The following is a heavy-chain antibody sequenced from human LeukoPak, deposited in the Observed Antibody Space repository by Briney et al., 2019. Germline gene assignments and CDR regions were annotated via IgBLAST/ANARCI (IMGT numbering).Heavy chain of an antibody. CDR2: IIPSFGTA. CDR3: AKGGYCSGGTCYIRGFGP. J-gene: IGHJ5*02. Sequence: GASVKVSCKASGGTFSNYAISWMRQAPGQGPEWRGGIIPSFGTANYAQKFEGRVNITADESTNIAYMELRSLRSEDAAVYYCAKGGYCSGGTCYIRGFGPWGQGTLVTVSS. CDR1: GGTFSNYA. V-gene: IGHV1-69*01. D-gene: IGHD2-15*01.